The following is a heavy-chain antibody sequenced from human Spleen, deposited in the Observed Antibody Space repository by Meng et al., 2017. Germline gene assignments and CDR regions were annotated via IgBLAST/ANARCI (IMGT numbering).Heavy chain of an antibody. Sequence: GGGLEPPDGALRFSCAASGFTFSTVGMNWVRQAPGKGLEWVSTISSTGGATYYADSVKGRLTISRDNSKNTLYLQMNSLRAEDTAVYYCVPRTTYSDSWGLGTLVTVSS. CDR1: GFTFSTVG. CDR2: ISSTGGAT. CDR3: VPRTTYSDS. V-gene: IGHV3-23*01. J-gene: IGHJ4*02. D-gene: IGHD4-11*01.